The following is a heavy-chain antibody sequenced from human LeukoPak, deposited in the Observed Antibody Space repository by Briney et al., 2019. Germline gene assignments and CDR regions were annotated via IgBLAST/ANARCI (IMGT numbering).Heavy chain of an antibody. D-gene: IGHD1-26*01. J-gene: IGHJ3*02. CDR1: GFTFSSYA. Sequence: GGSLRLSCAASGFTFSSYALSWVRQAPGKGLEWVSAISGSVGSTYYADSVKGRFTIPRDNSKNTLYLQIISLKAEDTAVYYCAKPGGSYFDDAFDIWGQGTMVTVSS. V-gene: IGHV3-23*01. CDR2: ISGSVGST. CDR3: AKPGGSYFDDAFDI.